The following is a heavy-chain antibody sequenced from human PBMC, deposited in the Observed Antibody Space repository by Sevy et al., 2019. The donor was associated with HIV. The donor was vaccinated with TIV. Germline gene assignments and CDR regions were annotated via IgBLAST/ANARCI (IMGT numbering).Heavy chain of an antibody. CDR3: ARALGYRYYDSSGYDAFDI. J-gene: IGHJ3*02. CDR1: GFTFSDYY. Sequence: GGSLRLSCAASGFTFSDYYMRWIRQAPGKGLEWVSYISSSGSTIYYADSVKGRFTISRDNAKNSLYLQMNSLRAEDTAVYYCARALGYRYYDSSGYDAFDIWGQGTMVTVSS. D-gene: IGHD3-22*01. CDR2: ISSSGSTI. V-gene: IGHV3-11*01.